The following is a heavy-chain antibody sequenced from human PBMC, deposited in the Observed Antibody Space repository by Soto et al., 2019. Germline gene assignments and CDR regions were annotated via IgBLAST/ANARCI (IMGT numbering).Heavy chain of an antibody. CDR2: IYYSGST. Sequence: PSETLSLTCTVSGGSISSYYWSWIRQPPGKGLEWIGYIYYSGSTNYNPSLKSRVTISVDTSKNQFSLKLSSVTAADTAVYYCARGGSSGWSRWFDPWGQGTLVTVSS. CDR1: GGSISSYY. D-gene: IGHD6-19*01. V-gene: IGHV4-59*01. CDR3: ARGGSSGWSRWFDP. J-gene: IGHJ5*02.